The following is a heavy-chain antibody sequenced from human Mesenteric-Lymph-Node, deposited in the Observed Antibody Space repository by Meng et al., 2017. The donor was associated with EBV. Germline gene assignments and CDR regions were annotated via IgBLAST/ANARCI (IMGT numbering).Heavy chain of an antibody. CDR3: ASGRGGYYLFDS. D-gene: IGHD3-22*01. V-gene: IGHV4-4*02. CDR2: IYHSGRT. J-gene: IGHJ4*02. Sequence: QLHDAGPGLLKPSETLSLPCAIASACIIICPWLSWVRQSPGKGLEWIGEIYHSGRTNYNPSFKSRVTISEDKSGTQFSLKLTSVTAADTAVYYCASGRGGYYLFDSWGQGTLVTVSS. CDR1: SACIIICPW.